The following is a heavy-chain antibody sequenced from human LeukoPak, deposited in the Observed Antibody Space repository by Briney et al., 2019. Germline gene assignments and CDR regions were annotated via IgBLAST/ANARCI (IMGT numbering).Heavy chain of an antibody. Sequence: ASVKVSCTASGYTFTDYFMHWVRQAPGQGLEWMGRINLNSGGTIFAQKFLGRVTMTRDTSISTAYVEVSRLRSDDTAVYYCARKETGNYYFDYWGQGTLVTVSS. D-gene: IGHD1-7*01. CDR2: INLNSGGT. V-gene: IGHV1-2*06. J-gene: IGHJ4*02. CDR3: ARKETGNYYFDY. CDR1: GYTFTDYF.